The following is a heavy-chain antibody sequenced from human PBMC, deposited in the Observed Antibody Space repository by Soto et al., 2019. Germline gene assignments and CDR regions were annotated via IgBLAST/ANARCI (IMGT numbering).Heavy chain of an antibody. Sequence: GGSLRLSCAASGFTFSSYGMHWVRQAPGKGLEWVAVISYDGSNKYYADSVKGRFTISRDNSKNTLYLQMNSLRAEDTAVYYCAKDYRSGWYRGGYQTGGYWGQGTLVTVSS. J-gene: IGHJ4*02. CDR1: GFTFSSYG. V-gene: IGHV3-30*18. CDR3: AKDYRSGWYRGGYQTGGY. D-gene: IGHD6-19*01. CDR2: ISYDGSNK.